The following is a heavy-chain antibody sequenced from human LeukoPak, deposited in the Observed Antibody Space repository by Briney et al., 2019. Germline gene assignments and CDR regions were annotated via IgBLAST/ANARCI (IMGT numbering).Heavy chain of an antibody. J-gene: IGHJ6*03. CDR2: INHSGST. CDR3: ARGLYCSGGSCYNYYYYMDV. CDR1: GGSFSGYY. V-gene: IGHV4-34*01. D-gene: IGHD2-15*01. Sequence: SETLSLTCAVYGGSFSGYYWSWIRQPPGKGLEWIGEINHSGSTNYNPSLKSRVTISVDTSKNQFSLKLSSVTAADTAVYYCARGLYCSGGSCYNYYYYMDVWGKGTTVTVSS.